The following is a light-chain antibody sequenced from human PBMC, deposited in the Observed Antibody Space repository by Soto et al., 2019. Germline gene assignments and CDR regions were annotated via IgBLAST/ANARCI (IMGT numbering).Light chain of an antibody. V-gene: IGKV1-12*02. CDR2: AAS. CDR1: QGISNW. Sequence: DIQLTQSPSSVSASVGDRVTVTCRASQGISNWLAWYQQKPGKDPKLLISAASSLQSGVPSRFSGSGSATDFTLLISSLQPEDFATYYCQQANSFPWTFGQGTKVEIK. CDR3: QQANSFPWT. J-gene: IGKJ1*01.